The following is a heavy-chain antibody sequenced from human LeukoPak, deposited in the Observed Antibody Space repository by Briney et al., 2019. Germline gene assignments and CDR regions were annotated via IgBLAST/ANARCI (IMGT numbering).Heavy chain of an antibody. CDR2: IIPIFDIS. CDR1: GGTFSSYA. CDR3: ARLKRGIGAAGTSLRGWFDP. Sequence: AASVKVSCKASGGTFSSYAITWVRQAPGQGLEWMGGIIPIFDISNYAQKFQGRVTFTSDDSTSTAYMELSSLRSEDTAVYYCARLKRGIGAAGTSLRGWFDPWGQGTLVTVSS. J-gene: IGHJ5*02. D-gene: IGHD6-13*01. V-gene: IGHV1-69*13.